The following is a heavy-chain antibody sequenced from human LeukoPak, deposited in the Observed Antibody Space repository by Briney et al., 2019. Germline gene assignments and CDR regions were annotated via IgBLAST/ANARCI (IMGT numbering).Heavy chain of an antibody. CDR1: GYTFTSYG. CDR3: ARRDYYDSSHYY. J-gene: IGHJ4*02. V-gene: IGHV1-18*01. D-gene: IGHD3-22*01. Sequence: ASVKVSCKASGYTFTSYGISWVRQAPGQGLEWMGWISAYNGNTNYAQKLQGRVTMTTDTSTSTAYMELRSLRSDDTAVYYCARRDYYDSSHYYWGQGPLVTVSS. CDR2: ISAYNGNT.